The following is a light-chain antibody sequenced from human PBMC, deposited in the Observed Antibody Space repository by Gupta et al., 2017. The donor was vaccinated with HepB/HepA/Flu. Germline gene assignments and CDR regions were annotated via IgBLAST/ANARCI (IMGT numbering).Light chain of an antibody. V-gene: IGKV1-5*03. J-gene: IGKJ1*01. CDR1: QSISSW. CDR2: KAS. CDR3: QQYSCFPCT. Sequence: IHMTQSPSTLSASLGDRVTFTCRASQSISSWLSWYQQKPWKAPKLLIYKASTSKTVVPSRCSGSGSGTVFTPTIRRLQHDDSASYYCQQYSCFPCTFGQGTKVEIK.